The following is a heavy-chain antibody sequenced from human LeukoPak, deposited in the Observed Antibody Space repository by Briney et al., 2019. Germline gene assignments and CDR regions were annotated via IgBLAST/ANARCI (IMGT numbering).Heavy chain of an antibody. V-gene: IGHV3-NL1*01. Sequence: GGSLRLSCAAPGFTFSSYGMHWVRQAPGKGLEWVSVIYSGGSTYYADSVKGRFTISRDNSKNTLYLQMNSLRAEDTAVYYCAKEYSGSGYFDYWGQGTLVTVSS. CDR2: IYSGGST. CDR3: AKEYSGSGYFDY. CDR1: GFTFSSYG. D-gene: IGHD2-15*01. J-gene: IGHJ4*02.